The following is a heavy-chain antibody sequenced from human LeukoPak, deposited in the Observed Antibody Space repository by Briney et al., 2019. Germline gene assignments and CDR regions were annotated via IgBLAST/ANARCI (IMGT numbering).Heavy chain of an antibody. Sequence: SETLSLTCAVYGGSFSGYYWSWIRQPPGKGLEWIGEINHSGSTNYNPSLKSRVTISVDKSKNQFSLKLSSVTAADTAVYYCARRYGDYPFDYWGQGTLVTVSS. CDR2: INHSGST. V-gene: IGHV4-34*01. CDR1: GGSFSGYY. CDR3: ARRYGDYPFDY. J-gene: IGHJ4*02. D-gene: IGHD4-17*01.